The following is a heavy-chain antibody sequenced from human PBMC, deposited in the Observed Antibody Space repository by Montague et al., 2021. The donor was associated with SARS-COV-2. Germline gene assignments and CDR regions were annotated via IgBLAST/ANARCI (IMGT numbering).Heavy chain of an antibody. CDR2: IYWDDDK. D-gene: IGHD6-19*01. J-gene: IGHJ4*02. CDR3: AHRRSGENSSDWYSEN. Sequence: PALVKPTQTLTLTCTFSGFSLSTSGVGVGWIRQPPGKALEWLALIYWDDDKRYSPSLKSRLTITKDTSKNQVVLTMTNMDPVDTATYYCAHRRSGENSSDWYSENWGQGTLVTVSS. V-gene: IGHV2-5*02. CDR1: GFSLSTSGVG.